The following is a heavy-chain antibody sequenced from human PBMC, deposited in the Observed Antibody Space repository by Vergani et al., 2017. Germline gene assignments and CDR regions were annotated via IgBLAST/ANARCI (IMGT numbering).Heavy chain of an antibody. CDR2: IYYSGIT. CDR1: GGSISSSSYY. Sequence: QLQLQESGPGLVKPSETLSLTCTVSGGSISSSSYYWGWIRQPPGKGLEWIGSIYYSGITYYNPSLKSRFTISVDTSNNQFSLKLSSVTAPDTAVYYCARRLDYGDADYWGQGTLVTVSS. CDR3: ARRLDYGDADY. D-gene: IGHD4-17*01. V-gene: IGHV4-39*01. J-gene: IGHJ4*02.